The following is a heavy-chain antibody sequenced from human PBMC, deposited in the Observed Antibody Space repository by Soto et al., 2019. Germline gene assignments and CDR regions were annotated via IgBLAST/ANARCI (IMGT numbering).Heavy chain of an antibody. CDR1: DFTLSPYT. J-gene: IGHJ4*02. CDR2: ISTRSTYI. Sequence: SLRLSCAASDFTLSPYTMSWVRQVPGKGLEWVSSISTRSTYIYYADSVKGRFTISRDNAKNTLYLQMNSLRAEDTAVYYCARPLRFLEWLFDYWGQGTLVTVSS. D-gene: IGHD3-3*01. CDR3: ARPLRFLEWLFDY. V-gene: IGHV3-21*01.